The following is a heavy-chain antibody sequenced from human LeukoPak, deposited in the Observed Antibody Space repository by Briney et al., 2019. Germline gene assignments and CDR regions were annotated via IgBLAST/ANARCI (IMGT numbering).Heavy chain of an antibody. CDR3: AREPSPSGVTNEYYFDY. J-gene: IGHJ4*02. V-gene: IGHV4-30-4*01. Sequence: PSETLSLTCTVSGGSISRGDYYWSWIRQPPGKGLEWIGYIYYSGSTYYNPSLKSRVTISVDTSKNQFSLKLSSVTAADTAVYYCAREPSPSGVTNEYYFDYWGQGTLVTVSS. CDR2: IYYSGST. CDR1: GGSISRGDYY. D-gene: IGHD4-11*01.